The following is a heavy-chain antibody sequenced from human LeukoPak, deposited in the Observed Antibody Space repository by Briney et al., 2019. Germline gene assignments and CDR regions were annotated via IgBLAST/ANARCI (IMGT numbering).Heavy chain of an antibody. CDR1: GYSFTSYW. D-gene: IGHD3-22*01. Sequence: GESLKISCKGSGYSFTSYWIGWVRQMPGKGLEWMGIIYPGDSDTRYSPSFQGQVIMSADKSISTAYLQWSSLKASDTAIYYCARRYDSGAFNWFDPWGQGTLVTVSS. CDR3: ARRYDSGAFNWFDP. J-gene: IGHJ5*02. V-gene: IGHV5-51*01. CDR2: IYPGDSDT.